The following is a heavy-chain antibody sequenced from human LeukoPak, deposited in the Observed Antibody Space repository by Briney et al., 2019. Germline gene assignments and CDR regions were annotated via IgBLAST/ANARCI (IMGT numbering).Heavy chain of an antibody. J-gene: IGHJ1*01. CDR1: GGSISSYY. D-gene: IGHD3-10*01. CDR3: ARHHGEGRRFQY. V-gene: IGHV4-59*08. CDR2: IYYSGST. Sequence: SETLSLTCSVSGGSISSYYWSWLRQPPGKGLEWIGYIYYSGSTNYNPSLKSRVTISVDTSKNQFSLKLSSVTAEDTAVYYCARHHGEGRRFQYWGQGTLVTVSS.